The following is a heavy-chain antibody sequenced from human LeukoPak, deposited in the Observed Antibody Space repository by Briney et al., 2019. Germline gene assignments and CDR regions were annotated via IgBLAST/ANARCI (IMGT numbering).Heavy chain of an antibody. J-gene: IGHJ4*02. V-gene: IGHV4-34*01. CDR2: INHGGST. CDR1: GGSFSGYY. D-gene: IGHD1-14*01. CDR3: ARDGRFPPEPLPRYFDY. Sequence: SETLSLTCAVYGGSFSGYYWTWIRQPPGKGLEWIGEINHGGSTNYNPSLKSRVTISVDTSKNQFSLKLSSVTAADTAVYYCARDGRFPPEPLPRYFDYWGQGTLVTVSS.